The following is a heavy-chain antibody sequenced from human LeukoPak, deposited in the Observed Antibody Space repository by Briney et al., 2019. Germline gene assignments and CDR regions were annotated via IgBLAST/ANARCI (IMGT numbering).Heavy chain of an antibody. V-gene: IGHV3-9*01. Sequence: PGGSLRLSCAASGFTFDDYAMHWVRQAPGKGLEWVSGVSWNSGSIGYADSVKGRFTISRDNAKNSLYLQMNSLRAEDTAFYYCAKATGLSTKQWLVPFDYWGQGTLVTVSS. J-gene: IGHJ4*02. CDR1: GFTFDDYA. CDR3: AKATGLSTKQWLVPFDY. CDR2: VSWNSGSI. D-gene: IGHD6-19*01.